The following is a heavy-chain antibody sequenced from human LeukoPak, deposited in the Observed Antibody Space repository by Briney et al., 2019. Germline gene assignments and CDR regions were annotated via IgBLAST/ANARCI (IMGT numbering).Heavy chain of an antibody. V-gene: IGHV1-69*05. Sequence: GASVKVSCKXFGGTFSSYAISWVRQAPGQGREWMGRIIPIFGTAHYAQKFQGRVTITTDESTSTAYMELSSLRSEDTAVYYCARDSLAFDIWGQGTMVTVSS. D-gene: IGHD3-16*02. CDR1: GGTFSSYA. CDR3: ARDSLAFDI. CDR2: IIPIFGTA. J-gene: IGHJ3*02.